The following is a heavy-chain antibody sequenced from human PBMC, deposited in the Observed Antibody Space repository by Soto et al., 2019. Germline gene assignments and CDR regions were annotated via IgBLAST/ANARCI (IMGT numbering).Heavy chain of an antibody. CDR1: GFTFSSYS. D-gene: IGHD6-19*01. CDR2: ISSSSSYI. Sequence: EVQLVESGGGLVKPGGSLRLSSAASGFTFSSYSMNWVRQAPGKGLEWVSSISSSSSYIYYADSVKGRFTISRDNAKNSLYLQMNSLRAEDTAVYYCAREGIAVAGYYSDYWGQGTLVTVSS. J-gene: IGHJ4*02. V-gene: IGHV3-21*01. CDR3: AREGIAVAGYYSDY.